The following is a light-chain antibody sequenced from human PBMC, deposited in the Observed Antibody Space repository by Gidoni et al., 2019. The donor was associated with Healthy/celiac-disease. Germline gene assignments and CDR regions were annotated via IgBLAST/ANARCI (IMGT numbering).Light chain of an antibody. CDR3: QQYYSTPWT. Sequence: DIVMTQSPGSLAVSLGERATINCKSSQSVLYSSNNKNYLAWYQQKPGQPPKKLIYWASTRESGGPDRFSGSGSVTDFTLTISSLQAEDVAVYYCQQYYSTPWTFGQGTKVEIK. J-gene: IGKJ1*01. CDR2: WAS. CDR1: QSVLYSSNNKNY. V-gene: IGKV4-1*01.